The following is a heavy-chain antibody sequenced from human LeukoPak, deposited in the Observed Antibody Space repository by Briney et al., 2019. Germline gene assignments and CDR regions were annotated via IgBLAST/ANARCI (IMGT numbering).Heavy chain of an antibody. J-gene: IGHJ5*02. CDR1: GYTFTSYA. D-gene: IGHD2-8*01. CDR3: ARAGIPGYCTNVTCSNWLDP. CDR2: IIPMFDTP. V-gene: IGHV1-69*06. Sequence: ASVKVSCKASGYTFTSYAIIWVRQAPGQGLEWMGGIIPMFDTPNYVQRLQGRVTITADKSTKTAYMELTSLRSEDTAVYYCARAGIPGYCTNVTCSNWLDPWGQGTLVAVSS.